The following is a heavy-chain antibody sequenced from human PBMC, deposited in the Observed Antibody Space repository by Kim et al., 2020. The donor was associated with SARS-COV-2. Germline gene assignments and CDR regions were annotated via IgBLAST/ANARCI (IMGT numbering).Heavy chain of an antibody. CDR2: IYYSGST. CDR3: ARIRRGYSYGYIAY. CDR1: GGSISSYY. Sequence: SETLSLTCTVSGGSISSYYWSWIRQPPGKGLEWIGYIYYSGSTNYNPSLKSRVTISVDTSKNQFSLKLSSVTAADTAVYYCARIRRGYSYGYIAYWGQGTLVTVSS. J-gene: IGHJ4*02. D-gene: IGHD5-18*01. V-gene: IGHV4-59*01.